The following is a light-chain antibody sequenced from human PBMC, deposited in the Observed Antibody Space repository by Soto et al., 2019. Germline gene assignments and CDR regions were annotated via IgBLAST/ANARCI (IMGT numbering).Light chain of an antibody. CDR1: QSISSTF. J-gene: IGKJ1*01. CDR3: QQYHDTGT. Sequence: EIVLTQSPGTLSLSPGERATLSCRASQSISSTFLAWYQQKPGQAPRLLISGASSRATGIPDRFSGSGSGTDFPLTISRLEPEDFAVYYCQQYHDTGTFGQGTKV. V-gene: IGKV3-20*01. CDR2: GAS.